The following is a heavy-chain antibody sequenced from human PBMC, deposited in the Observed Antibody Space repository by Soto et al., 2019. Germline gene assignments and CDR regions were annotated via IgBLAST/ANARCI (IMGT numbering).Heavy chain of an antibody. CDR2: ISTYSGNT. CDR3: ARGLGTNGLDV. Sequence: ASVKVSCKASGYKFITCGITWVRQAPGQGLEWMGGISTYSGNTDYAQSLQDRVTMTTDTSTSTVYMELGSLRSDDTAVYYCARGLGTNGLDVRGQGTAVTVSS. V-gene: IGHV1-18*04. D-gene: IGHD3-16*01. CDR1: GYKFITCG. J-gene: IGHJ6*02.